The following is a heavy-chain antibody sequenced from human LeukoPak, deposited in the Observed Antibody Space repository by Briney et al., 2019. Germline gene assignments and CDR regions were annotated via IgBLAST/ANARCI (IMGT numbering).Heavy chain of an antibody. Sequence: GGSLRLSCTASGFTFSSYSMNWVRQAPGKGLEWVSYISSSSSNIFYADSFKGRFTISRDNAKDTLYLQINSLRAEDTAVYYCARGITGMYYYDPWGQGTLVTVSS. CDR2: ISSSSSNI. V-gene: IGHV3-21*01. J-gene: IGHJ5*02. CDR3: ARGITGMYYYDP. D-gene: IGHD3-10*01. CDR1: GFTFSSYS.